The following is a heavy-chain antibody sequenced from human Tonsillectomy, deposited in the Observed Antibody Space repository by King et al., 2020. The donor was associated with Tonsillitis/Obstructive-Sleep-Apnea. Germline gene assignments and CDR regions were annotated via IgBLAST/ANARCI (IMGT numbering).Heavy chain of an antibody. D-gene: IGHD3-16*01. Sequence: VQLVESGGGLVQPGGSLRLSCAASGFTFSSYGMSWVRQAPGKGLEWVSAISGSGGSTYYADSVKGQFTISRDNSKNTLYLQMNSLRAEDTAVYYCAKHEGAYNWFDPWGQGTLVTVSS. CDR1: GFTFSSYG. CDR2: ISGSGGST. V-gene: IGHV3-23*04. CDR3: AKHEGAYNWFDP. J-gene: IGHJ5*02.